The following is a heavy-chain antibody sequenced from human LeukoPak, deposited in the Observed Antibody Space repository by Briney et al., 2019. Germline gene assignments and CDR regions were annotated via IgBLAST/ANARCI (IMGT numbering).Heavy chain of an antibody. CDR3: ARHPRIPRERRHYYYYMDV. D-gene: IGHD1-1*01. CDR2: IYPGNSDT. CDR1: GDSFINYW. V-gene: IGHV5-51*01. Sequence: GESLKISCQGSGDSFINYWIGWVRQMPGKGLEWMGIIYPGNSDTLYNPSFQGQVTISVDKSISTAYLQWSSLQASDTAMYYCARHPRIPRERRHYYYYMDVWGKGTTVTVSS. J-gene: IGHJ6*03.